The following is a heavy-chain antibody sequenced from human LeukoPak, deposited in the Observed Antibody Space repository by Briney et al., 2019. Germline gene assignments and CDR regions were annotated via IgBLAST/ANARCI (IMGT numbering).Heavy chain of an antibody. D-gene: IGHD6-19*01. J-gene: IGHJ6*03. V-gene: IGHV4-38-2*02. CDR1: GGSFSGYY. CDR3: ARDETYTSGWQPNHYYYYMDV. CDR2: IYHSGST. Sequence: SETLSLTCAVYGGSFSGYYWGWIRQAPGKGLEWIGSIYHSGSTYYNPSLKSRVTISADASKNQFSLKLSSVTAADTAVYYCARDETYTSGWQPNHYYYYMDVWGKGTTVTVSS.